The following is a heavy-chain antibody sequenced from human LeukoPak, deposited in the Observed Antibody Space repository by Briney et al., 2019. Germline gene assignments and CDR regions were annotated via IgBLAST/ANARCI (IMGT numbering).Heavy chain of an antibody. D-gene: IGHD3-3*01. V-gene: IGHV4-39*01. CDR3: ARPGTYYDFWSGYYDYYYYGTDV. CDR1: GGSISSSSYY. J-gene: IGHJ6*02. Sequence: KSSETLSLTCTVSGGSISSSSYYWGWIRQPPGKGREWIGSIYYSGSTYYNPSLKSRVTISVDTSKNQFSLKLSSVTAADTAVYYCARPGTYYDFWSGYYDYYYYGTDVWGQGTTVTVSS. CDR2: IYYSGST.